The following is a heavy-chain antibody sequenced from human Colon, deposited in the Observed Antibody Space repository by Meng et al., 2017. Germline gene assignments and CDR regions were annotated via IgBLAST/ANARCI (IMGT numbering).Heavy chain of an antibody. J-gene: IGHJ6*02. D-gene: IGHD3-10*01. CDR1: GSTFSSYA. Sequence: GRSLRPSCAAFGSTFSSYAMHWVRQAPGKGREWVAVISYDGSNKYYADSVKGRFTISRANSKNTLYLQMNSLRAEDTAVYYCARDRGYYGLGSYKYRHYYYSGMDVWGQETTVTVSS. V-gene: IGHV3-30*01. CDR2: ISYDGSNK. CDR3: ARDRGYYGLGSYKYRHYYYSGMDV.